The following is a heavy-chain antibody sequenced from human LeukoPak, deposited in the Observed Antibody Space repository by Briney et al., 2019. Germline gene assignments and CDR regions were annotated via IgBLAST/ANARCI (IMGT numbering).Heavy chain of an antibody. V-gene: IGHV1-18*01. J-gene: IGHJ3*02. Sequence: ASVKVSCKASGYTFTSYGISWVRQAPGQGFEWMGWISSYNGNTNYAQKFQGRVTMTRDTSISTAYMELSRLRSDDTAVYYCARVRGAFDIWGQGTMVTVSS. CDR2: ISSYNGNT. CDR1: GYTFTSYG. CDR3: ARVRGAFDI.